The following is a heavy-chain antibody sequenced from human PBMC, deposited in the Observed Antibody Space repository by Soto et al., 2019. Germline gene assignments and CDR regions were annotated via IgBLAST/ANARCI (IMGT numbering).Heavy chain of an antibody. D-gene: IGHD2-2*01. Sequence: SETLSLTCTVSGGSISSSSYYWCWILHPPGKGLEWIGSIYYSGSTYYNPSLKSRVTISVGTSKNQFSLKLSSVTAADTAVYYCARHRVKDIVVVPAASFLNWFDPWGQGTLVTVS. CDR1: GGSISSSSYY. J-gene: IGHJ5*02. CDR3: ARHRVKDIVVVPAASFLNWFDP. V-gene: IGHV4-39*01. CDR2: IYYSGST.